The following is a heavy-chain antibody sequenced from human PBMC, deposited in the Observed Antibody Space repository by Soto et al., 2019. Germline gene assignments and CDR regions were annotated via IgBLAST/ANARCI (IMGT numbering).Heavy chain of an antibody. CDR3: AKDRGRPRSEARKEFYYYDYCRDV. V-gene: IGHV3-30*18. D-gene: IGHD6-6*01. Sequence: QVQLVESGVGVVQPGRSLRLSCAASGFTFSSYGMHWVRQAPGKGLEWVAVISYEGSNKYYADSGKGRFTISRDNSKNMLYLQMNSLRAEDTAVYYCAKDRGRPRSEARKEFYYYDYCRDVCGQGTTVTVSS. CDR1: GFTFSSYG. J-gene: IGHJ6*02. CDR2: ISYEGSNK.